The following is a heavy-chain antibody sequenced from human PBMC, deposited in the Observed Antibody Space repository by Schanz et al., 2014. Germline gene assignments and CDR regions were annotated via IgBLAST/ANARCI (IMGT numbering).Heavy chain of an antibody. CDR1: GITFSSHS. J-gene: IGHJ4*02. CDR3: ARGGPAYYFDD. Sequence: PGGSLRLSCAASGITFSSHSFNWVRQAPGRGLEWVSIISGSGGNTYYADAVRGRFTISRDNSKTTVYLQMNSLRAEDTAVYYCARGGPAYYFDDWGQGTLVTVSS. CDR2: ISGSGGNT. V-gene: IGHV3-23*01.